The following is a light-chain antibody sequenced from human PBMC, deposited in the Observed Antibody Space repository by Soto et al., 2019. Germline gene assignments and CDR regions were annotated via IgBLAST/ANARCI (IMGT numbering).Light chain of an antibody. CDR2: GAT. CDR1: QGISNY. CDR3: QQYYIYSIS. V-gene: IGKV1-8*01. J-gene: IGKJ2*03. Sequence: AIRMTQSPSSFSASAGDRVTITCRASQGISNYLAWYQQKPGKAPKLLIYGATTLQSGVPSRFSGSGSGTDFTLTSNSLQSEDFATYYCQQYYIYSISFGQGTKLESK.